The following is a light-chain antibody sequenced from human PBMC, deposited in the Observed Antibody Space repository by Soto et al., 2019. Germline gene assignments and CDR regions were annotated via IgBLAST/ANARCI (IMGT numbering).Light chain of an antibody. Sequence: QSALTQPASVSGSPGQSITISCTGTSGDVGGFYYVSWYQQVPGKAPKLLISEVSNRPSGVSSRFSGSKSGNTASLTISGLQAEDEGDYYCSSYTAGGSIFGSGTQLTVL. V-gene: IGLV2-14*01. CDR1: SGDVGGFYY. CDR2: EVS. J-gene: IGLJ7*01. CDR3: SSYTAGGSI.